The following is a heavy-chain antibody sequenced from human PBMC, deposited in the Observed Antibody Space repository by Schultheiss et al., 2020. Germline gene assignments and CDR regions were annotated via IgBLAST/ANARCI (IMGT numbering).Heavy chain of an antibody. CDR3: ARDGGFGYQN. CDR2: IYYSGST. D-gene: IGHD5-18*01. V-gene: IGHV4-39*07. CDR1: GGSISSSSYY. J-gene: IGHJ4*02. Sequence: SETLSLTCTVSGGSISSSSYYWGWIRQPPGKGLEWIGSIYYSGSTYYNPSLKSRVTISVDTSKNQFSLKLSSVTAADTAVYYCARDGGFGYQNWGQGTLVTVSS.